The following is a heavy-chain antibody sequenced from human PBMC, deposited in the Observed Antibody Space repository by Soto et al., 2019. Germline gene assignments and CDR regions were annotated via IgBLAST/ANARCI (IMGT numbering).Heavy chain of an antibody. CDR2: IDPSDSYT. D-gene: IGHD6-6*01. V-gene: IGHV5-10-1*01. Sequence: GESLKISCKGSGYSFTSYWISWVRQMPGKGLEWMGRIDPSDSYTNYSPSFQGHVTISADKSISTAYLQWSSLKASDTAMYYCARRARSPYYYYGMDVWGQGTTVTVSS. CDR1: GYSFTSYW. CDR3: ARRARSPYYYYGMDV. J-gene: IGHJ6*02.